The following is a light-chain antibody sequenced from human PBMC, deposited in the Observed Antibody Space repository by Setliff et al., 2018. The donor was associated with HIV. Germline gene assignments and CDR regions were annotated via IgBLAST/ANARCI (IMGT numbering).Light chain of an antibody. Sequence: QSVLTQPASVSGSPGQSITISCTGISSDVGGYYSVSWYQQHPGKAPKLMIYDVINRPSGVPDRFSGSKSGNTASLTISGLQAEDEADYYCSSYTSISTYVFGTGTKVTVL. CDR1: SSDVGGYYS. V-gene: IGLV2-14*03. J-gene: IGLJ1*01. CDR3: SSYTSISTYV. CDR2: DVI.